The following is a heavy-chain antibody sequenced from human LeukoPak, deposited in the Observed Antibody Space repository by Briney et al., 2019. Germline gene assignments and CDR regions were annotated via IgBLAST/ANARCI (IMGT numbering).Heavy chain of an antibody. CDR1: GFTFSSYA. Sequence: GGSLRLSCAASGFTFSSYAMSWVRQAPGKGLEWVSAISGSGGSTYYADSVKGRFTISRDNSKNTLYLQMNSLRPEDTAVYYCAKVTRDCSGGSCYSSIDYWGQGTLVTVSS. D-gene: IGHD2-15*01. CDR2: ISGSGGST. V-gene: IGHV3-23*01. CDR3: AKVTRDCSGGSCYSSIDY. J-gene: IGHJ4*02.